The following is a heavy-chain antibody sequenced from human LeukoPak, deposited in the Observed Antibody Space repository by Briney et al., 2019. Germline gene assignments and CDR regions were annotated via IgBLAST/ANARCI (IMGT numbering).Heavy chain of an antibody. Sequence: SETLSLTCTVSGGSISSYYWSWIRQPPGKGLEWIGYIYYSGSTNYNPSLKSRVTISVDTSKNQFSLKLSSVTAADTAVYYCARHFGPIDFWSGDADAFDIWGQGTMVTVSS. D-gene: IGHD3-3*01. CDR3: ARHFGPIDFWSGDADAFDI. J-gene: IGHJ3*02. V-gene: IGHV4-59*01. CDR2: IYYSGST. CDR1: GGSISSYY.